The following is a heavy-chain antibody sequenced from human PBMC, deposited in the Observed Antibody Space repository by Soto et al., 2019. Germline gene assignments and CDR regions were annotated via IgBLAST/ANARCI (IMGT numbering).Heavy chain of an antibody. J-gene: IGHJ6*02. CDR3: ARGLTWIQFTFGGMDV. CDR1: GFPFSIYD. Sequence: GSLRLSCAASGFPFSIYDMHWVPQATGKGLEWVSAIGTAGDTYYPGSVKGRFTISRENAKNSLYLQMNSLRAEDTAVYYCARGLTWIQFTFGGMDVWGQGTTVTVSS. V-gene: IGHV3-13*01. D-gene: IGHD5-18*01. CDR2: IGTAGDT.